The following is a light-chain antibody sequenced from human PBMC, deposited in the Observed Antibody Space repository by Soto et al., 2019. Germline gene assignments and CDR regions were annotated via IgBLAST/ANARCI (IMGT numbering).Light chain of an antibody. V-gene: IGKV1-39*01. CDR2: GAS. CDR1: QSIGKH. J-gene: IGKJ5*01. Sequence: DIQMTQSPSFLSASVGDRVTITFXASQSIGKHLNWYQQKPGKAPKFLIYGASTLQSGVPSRFTGSGSGTDFTLTVNSLQPEDFATYYCQQSYSSPTTFGQGTRLEI. CDR3: QQSYSSPTT.